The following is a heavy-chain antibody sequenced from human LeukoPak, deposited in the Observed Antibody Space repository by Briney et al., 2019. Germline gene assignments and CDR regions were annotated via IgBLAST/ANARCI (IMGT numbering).Heavy chain of an antibody. CDR2: IYSGGST. CDR1: EFSVGSNY. J-gene: IGHJ2*01. V-gene: IGHV3-66*01. CDR3: AKDTKWQLNAYYIDY. Sequence: GGSLRLSCAASEFSVGSNYMTWVRQAPGKGLEWVSLIYSGGSTYYADSVKGRFTISRDNSKNTLSLQMNNLRVDDTAVYYCAKDTKWQLNAYYIDYWGRGTLVTVSS. D-gene: IGHD3-10*01.